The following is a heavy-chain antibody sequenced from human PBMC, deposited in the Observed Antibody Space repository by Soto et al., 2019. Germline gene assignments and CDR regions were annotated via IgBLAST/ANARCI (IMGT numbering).Heavy chain of an antibody. J-gene: IGHJ4*02. CDR2: IIPSLGRP. Sequence: QVHLVQSGAEVKKPGSSVKVSCKASGGTFSSDAINWVRQAPGQGLEWMGVIIPSLGRPNYAQKFQGRVTITADETTNAAYMELSSLTSEDTALYYCAGDSSGYWGINYWGQGTLVTVSS. CDR1: GGTFSSDA. D-gene: IGHD3-22*01. V-gene: IGHV1-69*01. CDR3: AGDSSGYWGINY.